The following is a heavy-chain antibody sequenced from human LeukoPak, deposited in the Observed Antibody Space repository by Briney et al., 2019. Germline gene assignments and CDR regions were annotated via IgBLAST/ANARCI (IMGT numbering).Heavy chain of an antibody. D-gene: IGHD6-19*01. J-gene: IGHJ4*02. Sequence: GGSLRLSCAASGIRFSGSGMHWVRQAPGKGLEWVSFIQNHGGDKNYADSVKGQFTVSRDNSQNTVYLQMNTLRPEDTAVYYCAGEGGVVVAGTFDYWGQGTLVTVSS. CDR1: GIRFSGSG. V-gene: IGHV3-30*02. CDR3: AGEGGVVVAGTFDY. CDR2: IQNHGGDK.